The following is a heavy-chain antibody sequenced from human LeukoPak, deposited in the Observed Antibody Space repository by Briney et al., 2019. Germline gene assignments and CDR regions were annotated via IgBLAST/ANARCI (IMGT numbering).Heavy chain of an antibody. Sequence: GGSLRLSCAASGFTFSDYYMSWIRQAPGKGLEWVSYISSSGSTIYYADFVKGRFTISRDNAKNSLYLQMNSLRAEDTAVYYCARDPRAGWSYFNLYYFDYWGQGTLVTVSS. CDR1: GFTFSDYY. CDR2: ISSSGSTI. CDR3: ARDPRAGWSYFNLYYFDY. J-gene: IGHJ4*02. V-gene: IGHV3-11*01. D-gene: IGHD1-26*01.